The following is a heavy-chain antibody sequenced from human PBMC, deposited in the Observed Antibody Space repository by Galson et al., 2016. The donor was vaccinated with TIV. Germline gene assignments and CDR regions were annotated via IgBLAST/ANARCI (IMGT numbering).Heavy chain of an antibody. CDR1: GDSVSSNSAA. Sequence: CAISGDSVSSNSAAWNWIRQSPSRGLEWLGRTYYRSEWNSDYAVSVRSRIVIKADRSKNQFFLQLNSVTPEDTAVYFCARGRSGYNSTYYYSGMEVWGKGTTFSVSS. V-gene: IGHV6-1*01. CDR2: TYYRSEWNS. D-gene: IGHD5-24*01. J-gene: IGHJ6*04. CDR3: ARGRSGYNSTYYYSGMEV.